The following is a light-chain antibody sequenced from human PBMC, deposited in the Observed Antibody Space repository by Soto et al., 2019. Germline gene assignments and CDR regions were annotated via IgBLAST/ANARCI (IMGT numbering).Light chain of an antibody. J-gene: IGLJ1*01. CDR2: EGS. V-gene: IGLV2-23*03. Sequence: QSALTQPASVSGSPGQSITISCTGTSSDVGSYNLVSWYQQHPGKAPKLMIYEGSKRPSGVSNRFSGSMSGNTASLTISGLQAEDEADYSCCSYAGSSTFEVFGTGTKVTVL. CDR3: CSYAGSSTFEV. CDR1: SSDVGSYNL.